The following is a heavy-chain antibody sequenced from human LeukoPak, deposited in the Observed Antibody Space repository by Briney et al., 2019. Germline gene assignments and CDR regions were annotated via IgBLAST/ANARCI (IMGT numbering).Heavy chain of an antibody. CDR2: INWNGRIT. CDR1: GFTFDDYA. D-gene: IGHD5-18*01. CDR3: ARGSVQLGLRDTYYYMDV. J-gene: IGHJ6*03. Sequence: PGGSLRLSCAASGFTFDDYAMNWVRQVPGRGLEWVSGINWNGRITEYADSVKDRFTISRQNTKNSLYLYMNNLGGEDTALYFCARGSVQLGLRDTYYYMDVWGKGTTVTVSS. V-gene: IGHV3-20*04.